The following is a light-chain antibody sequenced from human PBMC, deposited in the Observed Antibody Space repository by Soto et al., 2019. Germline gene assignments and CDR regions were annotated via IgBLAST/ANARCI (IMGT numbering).Light chain of an antibody. V-gene: IGLV2-11*01. CDR3: CSYAGSYTLFV. Sequence: LTQPRSVSGSPGQSVTISCTGTSSDVGGYNYVSWYQQHPGKALKLMIYDVSKRPSGVPDRFSGSKSGNTASLTISGLQAEDEADYYCCSYAGSYTLFVFGTGTKVTVL. CDR1: SSDVGGYNY. CDR2: DVS. J-gene: IGLJ1*01.